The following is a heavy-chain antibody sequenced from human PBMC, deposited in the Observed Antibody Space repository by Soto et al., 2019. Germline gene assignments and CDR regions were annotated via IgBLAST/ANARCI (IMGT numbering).Heavy chain of an antibody. CDR2: IYYSGST. CDR1: GGSISSGGYY. V-gene: IGHV4-31*03. CDR3: ARREDGRDFYFTIFGNGMDV. J-gene: IGHJ6*02. D-gene: IGHD3-3*01. Sequence: QVQLQESGPGLVKPSQTLSLTCTVSGGSISSGGYYWSWIRQHPGKGLEWIGYIYYSGSTYYNPSLKSRVTISVDTSKNQFSLKLSSVTAADTAVYYCARREDGRDFYFTIFGNGMDVWGQGTTVTVSS.